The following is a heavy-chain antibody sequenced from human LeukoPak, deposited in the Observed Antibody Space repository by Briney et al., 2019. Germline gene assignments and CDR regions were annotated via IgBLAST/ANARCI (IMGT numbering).Heavy chain of an antibody. CDR1: GYTFTSYG. D-gene: IGHD2-2*01. CDR3: AREGCTSTSCYDY. V-gene: IGHV1-18*01. Sequence: ASVKVSCKASGYTFTSYGITWVRQAPGQGLEWMGWISPYNGYTNYAQKLQDRVTVTTDTPTSTAYMELRSLRSDDTAVYYWAREGCTSTSCYDYWGQGTLVTVSS. CDR2: ISPYNGYT. J-gene: IGHJ4*02.